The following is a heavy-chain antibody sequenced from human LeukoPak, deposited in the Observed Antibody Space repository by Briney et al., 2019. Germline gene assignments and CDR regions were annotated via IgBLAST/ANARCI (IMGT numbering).Heavy chain of an antibody. CDR2: ISGSGGNT. D-gene: IGHD4-17*01. Sequence: GGSLRLSCAASGFTFSSYAMNWVRQAPGRGLEWVSGISGSGGNTYYADSVKGRFTFSRDNSKNTLYLQMNSLRAEDTAVYYCAKDLYGDYTVDYWGQGTLVTVSS. CDR1: GFTFSSYA. J-gene: IGHJ4*02. V-gene: IGHV3-23*01. CDR3: AKDLYGDYTVDY.